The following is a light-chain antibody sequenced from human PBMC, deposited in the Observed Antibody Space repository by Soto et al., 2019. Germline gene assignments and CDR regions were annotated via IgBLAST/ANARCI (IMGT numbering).Light chain of an antibody. CDR1: QSVSSN. J-gene: IGKJ1*01. Sequence: EIVMTQSPATLSVSPGQRDTLSCRASQSVSSNLAWYQQKPGQAPRLLIYGASTRATGIPARFSGSGSGTEFTLTISSLQSEDFAVYYCQQYNNWGPMFGQGTKVEIK. CDR2: GAS. V-gene: IGKV3-15*01. CDR3: QQYNNWGPM.